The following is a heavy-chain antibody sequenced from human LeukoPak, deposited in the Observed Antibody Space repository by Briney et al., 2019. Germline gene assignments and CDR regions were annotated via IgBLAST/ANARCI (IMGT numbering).Heavy chain of an antibody. CDR3: ARPTSKLGSFDY. V-gene: IGHV4-39*01. J-gene: IGHJ4*02. Sequence: PSETLSLTCTVSGGSISSSNYYWGWLRQPPGKGLEWIGTIYHSGSTYYNPSLKSRISISVDTSKNQFSLKLRSVTAADTAVYYCARPTSKLGSFDYWGQGTLVTVSS. CDR2: IYHSGST. CDR1: GGSISSSNYY. D-gene: IGHD2/OR15-2a*01.